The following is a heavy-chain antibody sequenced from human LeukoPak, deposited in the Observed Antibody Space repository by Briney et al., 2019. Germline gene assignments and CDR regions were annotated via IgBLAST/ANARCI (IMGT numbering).Heavy chain of an antibody. CDR1: GYTFTRYG. D-gene: IGHD3-10*01. CDR3: AREGGLWFGELLPYFGY. Sequence: GASVKVSCKASGYTFTRYGISWVRQAPGQGLEWMGWISAYNGNTNYAQKLQGRVTMTTDTSTSTAYMELRSLRSDDTAVYYCAREGGLWFGELLPYFGYWGQGTLVTVSS. CDR2: ISAYNGNT. V-gene: IGHV1-18*01. J-gene: IGHJ4*02.